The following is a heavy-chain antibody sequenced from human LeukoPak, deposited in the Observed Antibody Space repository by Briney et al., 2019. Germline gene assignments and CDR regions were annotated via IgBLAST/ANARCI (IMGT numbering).Heavy chain of an antibody. Sequence: SETLSLTCNVSGGSISGYYWSWIRQPPGKGLDWIGYIYSSGSTNYNPSLKSRVTISVDTSKNQVSLNLSSVTAADTAVYYCVRHVYYYDDMDAWGKGTTVTVSS. CDR2: IYSSGST. CDR3: VRHVYYYDDMDA. CDR1: GGSISGYY. V-gene: IGHV4-4*09. J-gene: IGHJ6*03.